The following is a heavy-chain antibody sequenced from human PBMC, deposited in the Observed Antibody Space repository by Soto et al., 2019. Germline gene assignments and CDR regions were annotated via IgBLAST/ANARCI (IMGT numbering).Heavy chain of an antibody. CDR3: AKETHSTLTPEWCFDY. CDR1: GFTFSSYG. Sequence: GGSLRLSCAASGFTFSSYGMHWVRQAPGKGLEWVAVISYDGSNKYYADSVKGRFTISRDNSKNTLYLQMNSLRAEDTAVYYCAKETHSTLTPEWCFDYWGQGTLVTVSS. CDR2: ISYDGSNK. D-gene: IGHD2-15*01. V-gene: IGHV3-30*18. J-gene: IGHJ4*02.